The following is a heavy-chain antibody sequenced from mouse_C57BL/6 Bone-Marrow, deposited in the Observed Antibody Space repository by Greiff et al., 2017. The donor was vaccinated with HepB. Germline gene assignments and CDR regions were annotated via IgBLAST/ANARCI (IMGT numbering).Heavy chain of an antibody. CDR2: IYPNSGGT. J-gene: IGHJ2*01. V-gene: IGHV1-72*01. D-gene: IGHD2-3*01. CDR1: GYTFPSHR. Sequence: VQPQQPGAEPVKPGASVKLSCKASGYTFPSHRMHWVKQRPGRGPEWIGRIYPNSGGTKYNEKFKSKATLTVDKPSSTAYMQLSSPTSEDSAVYYCASNGYYGYYFDYWGKGTTLTVSS. CDR3: ASNGYYGYYFDY.